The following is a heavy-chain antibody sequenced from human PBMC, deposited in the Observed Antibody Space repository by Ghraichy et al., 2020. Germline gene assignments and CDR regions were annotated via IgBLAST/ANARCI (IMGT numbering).Heavy chain of an antibody. CDR2: FSSDGKTQ. CDR3: AREGAGDGSGGSPDY. CDR1: GFSFRDYH. V-gene: IGHV3-30*09. Sequence: GGSLRLSCATSGFSFRDYHMQWVRQAPGKGLEGVAVFSSDGKTQFYADSVKGRFAISRDNFKNTLSLQMNSLRGEDTAVYYCAREGAGDGSGGSPDYWGHGTLVTVTS. J-gene: IGHJ4*01. D-gene: IGHD3-10*01.